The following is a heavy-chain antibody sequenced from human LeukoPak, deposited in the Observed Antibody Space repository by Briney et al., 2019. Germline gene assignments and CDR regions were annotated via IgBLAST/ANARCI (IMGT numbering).Heavy chain of an antibody. CDR2: INPNSGGT. J-gene: IGHJ4*02. CDR3: ARGLYYDYVWGSYPRDHNDY. Sequence: ASVKVSCKASGYTFTGYYMHWVRQAPGQGLEWMGWINPNSGGTNYAQKFQGRVTMTRDTSISTAYMEPSRLRSDDTAVYYCARGLYYDYVWGSYPRDHNDYWGQGTLVTVSS. CDR1: GYTFTGYY. V-gene: IGHV1-2*02. D-gene: IGHD3-16*02.